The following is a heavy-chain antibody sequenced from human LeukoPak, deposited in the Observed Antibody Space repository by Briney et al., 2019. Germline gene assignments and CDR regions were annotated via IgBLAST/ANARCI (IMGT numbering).Heavy chain of an antibody. CDR1: GFTFSSYE. CDR3: AREIGTGFEAY. D-gene: IGHD3-10*01. J-gene: IGHJ4*02. CDR2: ISSSGSTI. V-gene: IGHV3-48*03. Sequence: GGTLRLSCAASGFTFSSYEMNWVRQAPGKGLEWVSYISSSGSTIYYADSVKGRFTISRDNAKNSLYLQMNSLRAEDTAVYYCAREIGTGFEAYWGQGTLVTVSS.